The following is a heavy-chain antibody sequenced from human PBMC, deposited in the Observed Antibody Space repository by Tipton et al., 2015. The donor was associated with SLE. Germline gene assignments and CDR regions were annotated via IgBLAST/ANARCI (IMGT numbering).Heavy chain of an antibody. J-gene: IGHJ4*02. CDR1: GGSISSGSYY. D-gene: IGHD6-25*01. CDR3: ARLGQSGLSPGPFDY. CDR2: IYTSGST. V-gene: IGHV4-61*09. Sequence: TLSLTCTVSGGSISSGSYYWSWIRQPAGKGLEWIGYIYTSGSTNYNPSLKSRVTISVDASKNQFSLKLSSVTAADTAVYYCARLGQSGLSPGPFDYWGQGTLVTVSS.